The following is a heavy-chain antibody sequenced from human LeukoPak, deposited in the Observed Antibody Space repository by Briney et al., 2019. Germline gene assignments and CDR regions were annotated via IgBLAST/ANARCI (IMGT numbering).Heavy chain of an antibody. V-gene: IGHV4-59*11. Sequence: SGTPSLTCTDTGASISRHYGSWVRQPPEKGLEWIGSNYYGGNTAHNPSLKSRVTISADTSKSQFSLKLTSVTTTDTAVYYGAGYCSSCATVDYWGQGTLVTVSS. CDR2: NYYGGNT. J-gene: IGHJ4*02. CDR3: AGYCSSCATVDY. D-gene: IGHD2-15*01. CDR1: GASISRHY.